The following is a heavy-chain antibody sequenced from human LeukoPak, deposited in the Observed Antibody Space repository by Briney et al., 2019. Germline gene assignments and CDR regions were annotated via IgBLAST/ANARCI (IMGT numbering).Heavy chain of an antibody. D-gene: IGHD3-22*01. CDR2: INQDGSEI. Sequence: GGSLRLSCAASGFTFSKYWMSWVRQAPGKGLEWLANINQDGSEIYYVDSVKGRFTISRDNGKNSLYLQINSLRADDTAVYYYAREQDSMIVVRTTNWYFDLWGRGTLVTVSS. J-gene: IGHJ2*01. V-gene: IGHV3-7*01. CDR1: GFTFSKYW. CDR3: AREQDSMIVVRTTNWYFDL.